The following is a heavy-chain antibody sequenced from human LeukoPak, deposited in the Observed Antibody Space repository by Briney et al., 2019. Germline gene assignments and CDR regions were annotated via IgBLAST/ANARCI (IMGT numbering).Heavy chain of an antibody. CDR3: ARDVTYHGGDWFDP. Sequence: QPGGSLRLSRAASEFTFSSYSMSWVRQAPGKGLEWVSYISSTASSIYYADSVKGRFTISRDNAKNSLYLQMNSLRAEDTAVYYCARDVTYHGGDWFDPWGQRTLVTVSS. V-gene: IGHV3-48*04. J-gene: IGHJ5*02. CDR2: ISSTASSI. CDR1: EFTFSSYS. D-gene: IGHD4-23*01.